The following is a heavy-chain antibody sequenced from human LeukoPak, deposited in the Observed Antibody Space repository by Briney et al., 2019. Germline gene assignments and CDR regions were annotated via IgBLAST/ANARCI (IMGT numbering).Heavy chain of an antibody. D-gene: IGHD5-12*01. CDR3: ARGRRYSGYEGNY. J-gene: IGHJ4*02. CDR2: MNPNSGNT. V-gene: IGHV1-8*01. CDR1: GYTVTSYY. Sequence: GGSVKVSCKASGYTVTSYYINWVRQATGQGLEWMGWMNPNSGNTGYAQKFQGRVTMTRNTSISTAYMELSSLRSEDTAVYYCARGRRYSGYEGNYWGQGTLVTVSS.